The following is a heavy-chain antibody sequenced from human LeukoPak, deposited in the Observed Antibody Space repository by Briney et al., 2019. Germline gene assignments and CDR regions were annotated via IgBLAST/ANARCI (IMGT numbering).Heavy chain of an antibody. D-gene: IGHD2-2*01. V-gene: IGHV4-34*01. J-gene: IGHJ4*02. Sequence: TSETLSLTCAVYGGSFSGYYWSWIRQPPGKGLEWIGEINHSGSTNYNPSLKSRVTISVDTSKNQFSLKLSSVTAADTAVYYCARGSTSCYDYWGQGTLVTVSS. CDR2: INHSGST. CDR3: ARGSTSCYDY. CDR1: GGSFSGYY.